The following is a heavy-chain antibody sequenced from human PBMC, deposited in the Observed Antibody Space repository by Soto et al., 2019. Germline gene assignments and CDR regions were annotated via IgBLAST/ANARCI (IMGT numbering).Heavy chain of an antibody. J-gene: IGHJ4*02. CDR2: IYYSGST. CDR1: GGSISSSSYY. CDR3: ARQREMATITAWVDY. V-gene: IGHV4-39*01. Sequence: SETLSLTCTVSGGSISSSSYYWGWIRQPPGKGLEWIGSIYYSGSTYYNPSLKSRVTISVDTSKNQFSLKLSSVTAADTAVYYCARQREMATITAWVDYWGQGTLVTVSS. D-gene: IGHD5-12*01.